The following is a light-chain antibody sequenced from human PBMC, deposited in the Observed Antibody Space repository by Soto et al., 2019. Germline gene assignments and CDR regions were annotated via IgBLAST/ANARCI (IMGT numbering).Light chain of an antibody. J-gene: IGLJ2*01. CDR3: VLYMGSGISV. CDR1: SGSVSTSYY. Sequence: QTVVTQEPSFSVSPGGTVTLTCGFSSGSVSTSYYPSWYQQNPGQAPRTLVYSTNTRSSGVPDRFSGSILGNKAALTITGAQADDESDYYCVLYMGSGISVFGGGTKLTVL. CDR2: STN. V-gene: IGLV8-61*01.